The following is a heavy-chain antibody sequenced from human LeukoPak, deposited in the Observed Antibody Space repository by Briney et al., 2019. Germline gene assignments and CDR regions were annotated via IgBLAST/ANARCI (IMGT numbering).Heavy chain of an antibody. CDR3: AKGDSGWSLFDY. CDR1: GFTFSNYA. CDR2: ISGGGGRT. V-gene: IGHV3-23*01. D-gene: IGHD6-19*01. J-gene: IGHJ4*02. Sequence: PGGSLRLSCAASGFTFSNYAMSWVRQAPGKGLEWVSAISGGGGRTHYADSMKGRFSISRDNSRNTLYLQLNSLRAEDTAVYYCAKGDSGWSLFDYWGQGTLVTVSS.